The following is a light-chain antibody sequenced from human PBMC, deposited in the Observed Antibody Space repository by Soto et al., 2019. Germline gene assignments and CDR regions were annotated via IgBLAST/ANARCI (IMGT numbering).Light chain of an antibody. CDR1: QDISNY. CDR2: DAS. J-gene: IGKJ4*01. Sequence: DIQMTQSPSSLSASVGDRVTITCQASQDISNYLNWYQQKPGKAPKLLIYDASNLETGVPSRFSGSGSGTDFTFTISSLQPEDIATYYCQQYDNLLRALTLGGGTKVDIK. V-gene: IGKV1-33*01. CDR3: QQYDNLLRALT.